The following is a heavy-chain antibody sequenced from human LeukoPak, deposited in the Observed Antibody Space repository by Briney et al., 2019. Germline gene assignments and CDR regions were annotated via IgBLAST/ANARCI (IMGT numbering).Heavy chain of an antibody. Sequence: ASVKVSCKASGYTFSSYGITWVRQAPGQGLEWMGWISAYNDNTNYAQNLQGRVTMTTDTSTSTAYMELRSLRSEDTAVYSCARDLYPGAGIYYNWSAPGAREPLVTVPS. D-gene: IGHD3-10*01. CDR3: ARDLYPGAGIYYNWSAP. CDR1: GYTFSSYG. V-gene: IGHV1-18*01. J-gene: IGHJ5*02. CDR2: ISAYNDNT.